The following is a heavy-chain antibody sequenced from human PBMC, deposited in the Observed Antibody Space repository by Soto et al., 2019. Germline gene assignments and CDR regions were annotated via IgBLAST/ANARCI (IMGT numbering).Heavy chain of an antibody. Sequence: QVQLVQSGAEVKKPGSSVKVSCKASGGTFSSYAISWVRQAPGQGLEWMGGIIPIFGTANYAQKFQGRVTITADESTSTAYMELSSLRSEDTAVYYCARGEGIAGALDYYYGMDVWGQGTTVTVSS. CDR2: IIPIFGTA. J-gene: IGHJ6*02. V-gene: IGHV1-69*12. CDR1: GGTFSSYA. D-gene: IGHD1-26*01. CDR3: ARGEGIAGALDYYYGMDV.